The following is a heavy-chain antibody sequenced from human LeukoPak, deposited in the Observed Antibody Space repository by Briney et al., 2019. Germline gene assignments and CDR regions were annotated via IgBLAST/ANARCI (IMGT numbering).Heavy chain of an antibody. V-gene: IGHV4-59*01. CDR1: GGSISSYY. CDR3: ARAHSPYYYDSSAVGSFDY. J-gene: IGHJ4*02. Sequence: SETLSLTCTVSGGSISSYYWSWIRQPPGKGLEWIGYIYYSGSTNYNPSLKSRVTISVDTSKNQFSLKLSSVTAADTAVYYCARAHSPYYYDSSAVGSFDYWGQGTLVTVSS. CDR2: IYYSGST. D-gene: IGHD3-22*01.